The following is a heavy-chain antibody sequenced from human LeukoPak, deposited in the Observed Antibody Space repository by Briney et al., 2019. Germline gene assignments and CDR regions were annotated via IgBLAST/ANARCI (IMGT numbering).Heavy chain of an antibody. CDR3: ARATYYYAYSSLPTPGLSDY. D-gene: IGHD3-10*01. CDR1: VPSISIGCNC. J-gene: IGHJ4*02. CDR2: IFYTYST. V-gene: IGHV4-31*03. Sequence: PAQTESLMCTPSVPSISIGCNCCTWLRQHAGRGLQRFGYIFYTYSTYYNPYLESRVTITVDTSKNQFSLKLSTVTAADTAVYYCARATYYYAYSSLPTPGLSDYWGQGTLVTVSS.